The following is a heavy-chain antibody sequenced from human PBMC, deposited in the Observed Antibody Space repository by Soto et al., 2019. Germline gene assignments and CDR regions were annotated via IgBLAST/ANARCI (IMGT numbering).Heavy chain of an antibody. CDR2: INPHGGST. J-gene: IGHJ5*02. D-gene: IGHD1-26*01. CDR1: RDTFTSYY. CDR3: ARSSGGNFGIIIEGTNWFAH. Sequence: ASVKVSCKAPRDTFTSYYINWVRQAPGQGLEWMGVINPHGGSTAYAQKFKGRVTLIRDTSASTVYMEVSSLTSEDTAMYYCARSSGGNFGIIIEGTNWFAHWGQGTLVTVSS. V-gene: IGHV1-46*01.